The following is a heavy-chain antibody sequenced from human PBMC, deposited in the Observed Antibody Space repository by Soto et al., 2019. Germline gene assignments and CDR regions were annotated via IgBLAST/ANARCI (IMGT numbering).Heavy chain of an antibody. CDR3: APLQGP. Sequence: QVQLVESGGGVVQPGRSLRLSCAASGFTFSSYGMHWVRQAPGKGLEWVAVISYDGSNKYYADSVKGRFTISRDNSKNTLYLQMNSLRAEDTAVYYCAPLQGPWGQGTLVTVSS. CDR2: ISYDGSNK. J-gene: IGHJ5*02. CDR1: GFTFSSYG. V-gene: IGHV3-30*03.